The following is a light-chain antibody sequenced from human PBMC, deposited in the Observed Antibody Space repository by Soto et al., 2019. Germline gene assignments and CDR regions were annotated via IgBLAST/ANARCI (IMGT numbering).Light chain of an antibody. V-gene: IGKV3-15*01. J-gene: IGKJ1*01. Sequence: EIVMTQSPAALYVSPGERATLSCRASQSVSSNLAWYQQKPGQAPRLLIYGASTRATDIPARCSGSGSGTESTLTLSRLPSEDLAVYYCQQYNNWPRTSGPGTKVQIK. CDR1: QSVSSN. CDR3: QQYNNWPRT. CDR2: GAS.